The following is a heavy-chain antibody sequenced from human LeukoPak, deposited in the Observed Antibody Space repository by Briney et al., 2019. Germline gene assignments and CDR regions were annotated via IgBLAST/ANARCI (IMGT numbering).Heavy chain of an antibody. D-gene: IGHD1-14*01. CDR2: ISWNSGSI. CDR1: GFTFDDYA. CDR3: AKALTTSHYYYYMDV. V-gene: IGHV3-9*01. J-gene: IGHJ6*03. Sequence: PGGSLRLSCAASGFTFDDYAMHWVRQAPGKGLEWVSGISWNSGSIGYADSVKGRFTISRDNAKNSLYLQMNSLRAEDTALYYCAKALTTSHYYYYMDVWGKGTTVTVSS.